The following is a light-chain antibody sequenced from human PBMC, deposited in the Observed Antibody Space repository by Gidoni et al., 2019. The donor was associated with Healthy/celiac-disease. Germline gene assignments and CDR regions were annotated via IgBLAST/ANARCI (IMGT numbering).Light chain of an antibody. CDR1: QSVSSN. J-gene: IGKJ4*01. CDR2: GAS. CDR3: QQYNNWPPLT. V-gene: IGKV3-15*01. Sequence: EIVITQSPAPLSVSPGERAPLSCMASQSVSSNLAWYQQKPGQAPRLLIYGASTRATGIPARFSVSGSGTEFTLTISSLQSEDFAVYYCQQYNNWPPLTFGGGTKVEIK.